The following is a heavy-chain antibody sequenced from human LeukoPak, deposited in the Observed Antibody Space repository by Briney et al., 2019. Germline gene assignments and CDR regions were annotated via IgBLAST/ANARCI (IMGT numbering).Heavy chain of an antibody. Sequence: ASVRVSYEASGYTYTNYYIHWVRQAPGQGLEWMGLINPTGTGTNYAQKFRGRVTLTRDTSTTTVYMELSSLRSEDTAVYYCAREESGGNLEYWGQGTPVTVSS. CDR2: INPTGTGT. D-gene: IGHD2-15*01. CDR1: GYTYTNYY. V-gene: IGHV1-46*01. CDR3: AREESGGNLEY. J-gene: IGHJ4*02.